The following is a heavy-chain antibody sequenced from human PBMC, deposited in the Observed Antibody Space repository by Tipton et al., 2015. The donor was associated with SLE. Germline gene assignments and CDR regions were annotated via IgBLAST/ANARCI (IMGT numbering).Heavy chain of an antibody. V-gene: IGHV4-59*12. Sequence: TLSLTCTVSGGSISSYYWSWIRQPPGKGLEWIGYIFYSGSTNYNPSLKSRVTISVDTSKNQFSLKLRSVTAADTAVYYCARGVIFGVVIYYYGMDVWGQGTTVTVSS. CDR2: IFYSGST. J-gene: IGHJ6*02. D-gene: IGHD3-3*01. CDR3: ARGVIFGVVIYYYGMDV. CDR1: GGSISSYY.